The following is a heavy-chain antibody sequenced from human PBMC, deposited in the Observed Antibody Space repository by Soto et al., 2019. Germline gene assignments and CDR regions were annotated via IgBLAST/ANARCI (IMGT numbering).Heavy chain of an antibody. V-gene: IGHV1-18*01. J-gene: IGHJ3*01. CDR1: GYIFNKYG. CDR2: ISAFNGYT. D-gene: IGHD2-21*01. CDR3: ARGRGVVIPAGTPDAFDV. Sequence: SVKVSCKASGYIFNKYGFDWVRQAPGQGLEWMGRISAFNGYTNFAQKFQGRVTLTTDTSTNTAYMELSSLRSDDTAIYYCARGRGVVIPAGTPDAFDVWGQGTMVTVSS.